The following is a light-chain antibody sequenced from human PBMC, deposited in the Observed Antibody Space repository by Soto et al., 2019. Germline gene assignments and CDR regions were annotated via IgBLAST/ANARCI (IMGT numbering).Light chain of an antibody. CDR3: VSFTTKSSYV. CDR2: DIN. Sequence: QSVLTQPASVSGSPGQSITISCTGTNSDVGAYIYVSWYQQHPGKAPKLMVYDINNRPSGVSNRFSGSKSANTASLTISGLQADDEADYHCVSFTTKSSYVFGTGTKVTVL. CDR1: NSDVGAYIY. V-gene: IGLV2-14*03. J-gene: IGLJ1*01.